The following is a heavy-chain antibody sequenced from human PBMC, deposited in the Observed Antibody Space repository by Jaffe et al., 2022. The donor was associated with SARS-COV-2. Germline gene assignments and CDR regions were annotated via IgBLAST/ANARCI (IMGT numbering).Heavy chain of an antibody. CDR3: ARDEAWTDSIVVTGTGWLDP. Sequence: QVHLVQSGPEVKEPGASVMVSCKASGYTFTNYGITWVRQAPGQGLEWMGWISGYNGQTEYAQKLQGRVTLTTDTSTSTGYMHLRSLRSDDTAVYYCARDEAWTDSIVVTGTGWLDPWGQGTLVTVSS. CDR1: GYTFTNYG. J-gene: IGHJ5*02. CDR2: ISGYNGQT. V-gene: IGHV1-18*01. D-gene: IGHD6-19*01.